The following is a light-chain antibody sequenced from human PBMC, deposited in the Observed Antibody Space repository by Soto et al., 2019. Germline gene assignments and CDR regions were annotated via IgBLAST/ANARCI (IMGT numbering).Light chain of an antibody. Sequence: QSVLTQPPSVSGAPGQRVTISCTGSSSNIGAGYDVHWYQQLPGTAPKLLFYGNSNRPSGVPDRFSGSESGTSASLAITGLRAEDEADYYCQSYDSSLSGSKVVFGGGTKLTVL. CDR3: QSYDSSLSGSKVV. J-gene: IGLJ2*01. CDR2: GNS. CDR1: SSNIGAGYD. V-gene: IGLV1-40*01.